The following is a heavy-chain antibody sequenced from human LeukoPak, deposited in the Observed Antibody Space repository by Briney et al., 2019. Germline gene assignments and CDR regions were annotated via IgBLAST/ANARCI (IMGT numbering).Heavy chain of an antibody. V-gene: IGHV4-61*02. CDR2: IYTSGSN. CDR3: AREGDYGGNSGYYYYYMDV. D-gene: IGHD4-23*01. J-gene: IGHJ6*03. CDR1: GGSISSGSYY. Sequence: SETLSLTCTVSGGSISSGSYYWIWIRQPAGKGLEWIGRIYTSGSNNYNLSLKSRVTISVDTSKNQFSLKLSSVTAADTAVYYCAREGDYGGNSGYYYYYMDVWGKGTTVTVSS.